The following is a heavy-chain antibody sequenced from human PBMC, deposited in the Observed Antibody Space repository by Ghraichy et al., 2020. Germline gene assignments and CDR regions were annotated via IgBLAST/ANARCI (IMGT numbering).Heavy chain of an antibody. D-gene: IGHD3-22*01. J-gene: IGHJ4*02. CDR1: GYTFTSYG. CDR2: VSPYNGNT. CDR3: TRRGWLSPFDY. Sequence: ASVKVSCKASGYTFTSYGISWVRLAPGQGLEWVGWVSPYNGNTNYAQKLQGRVTLTTDTSTSTAYMELGSLRSDDTAMYYCTRRGWLSPFDYWGQGTLVTVSS. V-gene: IGHV1-18*01.